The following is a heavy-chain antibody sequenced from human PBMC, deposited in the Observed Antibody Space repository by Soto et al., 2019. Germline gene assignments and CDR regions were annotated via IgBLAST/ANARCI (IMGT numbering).Heavy chain of an antibody. J-gene: IGHJ3*01. CDR3: ARGYCGGGGCYLLRDAFDV. V-gene: IGHV3-21*01. D-gene: IGHD2-15*01. CDR1: GFTFSAYH. Sequence: EVQLVESGGGLVMPGGSLRLSCAASGFTFSAYHMNWVRQAPGKGLEWVSSINPTSSHIYYADSVRGRFTISRDDSKNSVSLQMNSPRTEDAAIYYCARGYCGGGGCYLLRDAFDVWGQWTMVTVSS. CDR2: INPTSSHI.